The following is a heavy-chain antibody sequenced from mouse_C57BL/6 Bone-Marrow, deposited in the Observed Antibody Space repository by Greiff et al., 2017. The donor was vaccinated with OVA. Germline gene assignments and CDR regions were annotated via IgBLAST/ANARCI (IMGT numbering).Heavy chain of an antibody. J-gene: IGHJ3*01. D-gene: IGHD2-4*01. CDR3: ARKGLRWCAY. Sequence: QVQLQQSGAELARPGASVKLSCKASGYTFTSYGISWVKQRTGQGLEWIGEIYPRSGNTYYNEKFKGKATLTADKSSSTAYMELRSLTSEDSAVYFCARKGLRWCAYWGQGTLVTVSA. CDR1: GYTFTSYG. V-gene: IGHV1-81*01. CDR2: IYPRSGNT.